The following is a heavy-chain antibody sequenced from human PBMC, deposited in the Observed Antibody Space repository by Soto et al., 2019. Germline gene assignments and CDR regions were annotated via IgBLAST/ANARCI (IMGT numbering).Heavy chain of an antibody. J-gene: IGHJ5*02. CDR1: GGSISSGGFY. Sequence: QVELQESGPGLVKPSQTLSLTCTVSGGSISSGGFYCSWIRQLPEKGLEWIAYIFPSGSTSYNPSLRSRVSISADTSKNQLSLSLTSVTVADTAVYYCARGGSGHNWLDPWGQGIRVTVSS. CDR3: ARGGSGHNWLDP. CDR2: IFPSGST. V-gene: IGHV4-31*03.